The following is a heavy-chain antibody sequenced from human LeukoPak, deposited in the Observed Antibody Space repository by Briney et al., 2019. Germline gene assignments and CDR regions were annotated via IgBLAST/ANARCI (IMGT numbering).Heavy chain of an antibody. CDR3: ARDDRDSSGYHYVADY. CDR1: GFTFSSYS. D-gene: IGHD3-22*01. V-gene: IGHV3-21*01. CDR2: ISSSSSYI. J-gene: IGHJ4*02. Sequence: GGSLRLSCAASGFTFSSYSMNWVRQAPGKGLEWVSSISSSSSYIYYADSVKGRFTISRDNAKNSLYLQMNSLRAEDTAVYYCARDDRDSSGYHYVADYWGQGTLVTVSS.